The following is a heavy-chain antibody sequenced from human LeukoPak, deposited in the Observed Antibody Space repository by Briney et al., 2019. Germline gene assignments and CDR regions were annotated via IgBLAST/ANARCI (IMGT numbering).Heavy chain of an antibody. Sequence: GGSLRLSCAASGFIVSSKYMSWVRQAPGKGLEWVSVIYSGGSTYYAASVEGRFTISRDNSKNTVYLQMNSLRVEDTAVYYCARAGPIDYWGQGTLVTVS. J-gene: IGHJ4*02. CDR3: ARAGPIDY. CDR2: IYSGGST. CDR1: GFIVSSKY. V-gene: IGHV3-53*01.